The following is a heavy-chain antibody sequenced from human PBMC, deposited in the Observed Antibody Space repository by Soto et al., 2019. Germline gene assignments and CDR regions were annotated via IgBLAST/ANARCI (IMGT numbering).Heavy chain of an antibody. Sequence: QVQLVESGGGVVQPGGSLRLSCAASGFTFSSYTIHWVRQAPGKGLDWVALVSYDGSDKFYADSVKGRVTISRDDSKNTRYVYLQMNSLRPEDTAVYYCVRGGELAWGQGTLVTVSS. D-gene: IGHD3-10*01. CDR3: VRGGELA. J-gene: IGHJ5*02. V-gene: IGHV3-30-3*01. CDR2: VSYDGSDK. CDR1: GFTFSSYT.